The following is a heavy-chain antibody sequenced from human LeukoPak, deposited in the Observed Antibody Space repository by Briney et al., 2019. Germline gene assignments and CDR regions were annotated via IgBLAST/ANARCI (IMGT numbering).Heavy chain of an antibody. V-gene: IGHV3-30*02. D-gene: IGHD1-26*01. Sequence: AGGSLRLSCAASGFIFSTYGMHWVRQAPGKGLEWVAFMRYDETDEYYADSVKGRFTISRDNSNNTLYLQMNSLRAEDTAFYYCAKDRFGVGATYFDSWGQGTLVTVSS. CDR1: GFIFSTYG. CDR3: AKDRFGVGATYFDS. CDR2: MRYDETDE. J-gene: IGHJ4*02.